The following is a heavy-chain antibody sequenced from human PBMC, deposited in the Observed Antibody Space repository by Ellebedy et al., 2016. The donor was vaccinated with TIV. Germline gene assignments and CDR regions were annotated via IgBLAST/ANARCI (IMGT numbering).Heavy chain of an antibody. Sequence: GGSLRLSXAASGLSFNNYGMHWVRQAPGKGLEWMAAIWFDGSKKYYADSVKGRSTISRDNSKNTLYLQMNSLRAEDTAVYYCARKYYYDSSAPPDYWGQGTLVTVSS. V-gene: IGHV3-33*01. D-gene: IGHD3-22*01. J-gene: IGHJ4*02. CDR2: IWFDGSKK. CDR3: ARKYYYDSSAPPDY. CDR1: GLSFNNYG.